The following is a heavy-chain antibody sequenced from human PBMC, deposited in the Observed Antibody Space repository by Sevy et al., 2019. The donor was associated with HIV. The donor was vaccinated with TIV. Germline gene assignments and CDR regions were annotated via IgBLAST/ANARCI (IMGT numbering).Heavy chain of an antibody. V-gene: IGHV3-20*01. CDR1: GFTFDDYG. CDR2: INWNGGST. Sequence: GGSLRLSCAASGFTFDDYGMSWVRQAPGKGLEWVSGINWNGGSTGYADSVKGRFSISRNNAKNSLYLQMNSLRAEDTAGYHCARRISYDSSGYGYYFDYWGQGTLVTVSS. CDR3: ARRISYDSSGYGYYFDY. D-gene: IGHD3-22*01. J-gene: IGHJ4*02.